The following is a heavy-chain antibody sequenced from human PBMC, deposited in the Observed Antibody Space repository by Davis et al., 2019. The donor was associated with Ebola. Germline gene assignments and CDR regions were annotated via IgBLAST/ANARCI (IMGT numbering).Heavy chain of an antibody. V-gene: IGHV3-23*01. Sequence: GESLKISCAASGFSYSSYAMSWVRQAPGKGLEWVSGIVGGGSSTYYADSVKGRFTISRDNSKNTLYLQMNSLRAEDTAVYYCAKDQVISNYYDSSGYYSRFDPWGQGTLVTVSS. D-gene: IGHD3-22*01. CDR1: GFSYSSYA. CDR3: AKDQVISNYYDSSGYYSRFDP. J-gene: IGHJ5*02. CDR2: IVGGGSST.